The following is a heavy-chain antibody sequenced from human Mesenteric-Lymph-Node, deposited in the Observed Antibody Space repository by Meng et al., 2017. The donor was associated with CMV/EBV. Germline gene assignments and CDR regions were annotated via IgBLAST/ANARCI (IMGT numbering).Heavy chain of an antibody. CDR1: GFSVSSNY. D-gene: IGHD2-15*01. CDR2: LYSGGTT. CDR3: ARWRSGLDY. V-gene: IGHV3-53*01. Sequence: GESLKISCAASGFSVSSNYMSWVRQAPGKGLEWVSVLYSGGTTNYADSVKGRFTISRDSSQNTLYLQMDSLRAEDTAIYYCARWRSGLDYWGQGTLVTVSS. J-gene: IGHJ4*02.